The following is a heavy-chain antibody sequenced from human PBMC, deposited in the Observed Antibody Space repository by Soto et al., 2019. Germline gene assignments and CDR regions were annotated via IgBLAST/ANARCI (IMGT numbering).Heavy chain of an antibody. CDR2: IYTSGST. J-gene: IGHJ3*02. V-gene: IGHV4-4*07. CDR1: GGSISSYY. CDR3: ARGMGFDAFDI. Sequence: SETLSLTCTVSGGSISSYYWSWIRQPAGKGLEWIGRIYTSGSTNYNPSLKSRVTMSVDTSKNQYSMKLSSVAAADTAVDYCARGMGFDAFDIWGQGTMVTVSS.